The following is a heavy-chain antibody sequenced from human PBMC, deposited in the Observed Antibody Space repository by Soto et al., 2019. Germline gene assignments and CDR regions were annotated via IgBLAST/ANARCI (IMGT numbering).Heavy chain of an antibody. D-gene: IGHD3-10*01. CDR2: ISGSGGST. V-gene: IGHV3-23*01. Sequence: PGGSLRLSCAASGFAFSSYAMSWVRQALGKGLEWVSAISGSGGSTYYADSVKGRFTISRDNSKNTLFLQMNSLRAEDTAVYYCAKEDDGSGSYFRNALDYWGQGTLVTVSS. CDR1: GFAFSSYA. CDR3: AKEDDGSGSYFRNALDY. J-gene: IGHJ4*02.